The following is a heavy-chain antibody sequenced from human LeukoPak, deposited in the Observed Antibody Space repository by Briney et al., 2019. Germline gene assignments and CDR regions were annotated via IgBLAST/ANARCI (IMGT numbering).Heavy chain of an antibody. CDR1: GGSFSGYY. CDR3: ARWGAYSSSWYRGLNWFDP. CDR2: INHSGGT. J-gene: IGHJ5*02. Sequence: SETLSLTCAVYGGSFSGYYWSWIRQPPGKGLEWIGEINHSGGTNYNPSLKSRVTISVDTSKNQFSLKLSSVTAVDTAVYYCARWGAYSSSWYRGLNWFDPWGQGTLVTVSS. D-gene: IGHD6-13*01. V-gene: IGHV4-34*01.